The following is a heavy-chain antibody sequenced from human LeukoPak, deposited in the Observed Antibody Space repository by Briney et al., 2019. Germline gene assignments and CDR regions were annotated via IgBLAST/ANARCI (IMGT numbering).Heavy chain of an antibody. CDR1: GFTFSRYS. CDR3: ARDNFDSSDYPQTYYYYYVDV. D-gene: IGHD3-22*01. V-gene: IGHV3-21*01. Sequence: GGSLRLSCAASGFTFSRYSMNWVRQAPGKGLEWVASISSTSTFIYSADSVKGRFTISRDTAKNSLFLQMNSLRAEDTAIYYCARDNFDSSDYPQTYYYYYVDVWGKGTTVTVSS. CDR2: ISSTSTFI. J-gene: IGHJ6*03.